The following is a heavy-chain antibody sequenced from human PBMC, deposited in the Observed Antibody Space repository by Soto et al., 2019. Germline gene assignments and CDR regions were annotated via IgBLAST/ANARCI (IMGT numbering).Heavy chain of an antibody. V-gene: IGHV4-59*01. CDR3: ARLYGLDAFDI. D-gene: IGHD4-17*01. J-gene: IGHJ3*02. CDR2: IYYSGST. CDR1: GVSIISYY. Sequence: PSETLSLTCTVSGVSIISYYWSWIRQPPGKGLEWIGYIYYSGSTNYNPSLKSRVTISVDTSKNQFSLKLSSVTAADTAVYYCARLYGLDAFDIWGQGTMVTVSS.